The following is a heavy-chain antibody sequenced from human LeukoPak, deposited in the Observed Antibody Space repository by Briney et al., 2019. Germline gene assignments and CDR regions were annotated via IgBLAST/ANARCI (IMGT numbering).Heavy chain of an antibody. J-gene: IGHJ3*02. V-gene: IGHV3-21*01. CDR3: AGVRGGYSYGYGALDI. D-gene: IGHD5-18*01. Sequence: PGGSLRLSCAASGFTFSSYSMDWVRQAPGKGLEWVSSTTSTSSYIYYADSVKGRFTISRDNAKNSLYLQINSLRAEDTAVYYCAGVRGGYSYGYGALDIWGQGTVVTVSS. CDR2: TTSTSSYI. CDR1: GFTFSSYS.